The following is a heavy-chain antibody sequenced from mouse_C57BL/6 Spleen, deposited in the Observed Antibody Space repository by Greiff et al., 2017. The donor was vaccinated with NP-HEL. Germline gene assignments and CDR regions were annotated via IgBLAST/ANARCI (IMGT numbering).Heavy chain of an antibody. CDR2: INPSNGGT. CDR1: GYTFTSYW. D-gene: IGHD2-2*01. Sequence: VQLQQSGTELVKPGASVKLSCKASGYTFTSYWMHWVKQRPGQGLEWIGNINPSNGGTNYNEKFKSKATLTVDKSSSTAYMQLSSLTSEDSAVYYCARSRGYAYDLFAYWGQGTLVTVSA. J-gene: IGHJ3*01. V-gene: IGHV1-53*01. CDR3: ARSRGYAYDLFAY.